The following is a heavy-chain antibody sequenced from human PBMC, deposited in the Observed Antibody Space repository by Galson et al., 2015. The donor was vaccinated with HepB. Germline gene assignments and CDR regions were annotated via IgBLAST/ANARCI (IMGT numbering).Heavy chain of an antibody. CDR3: ARDYPSPSMVRGVMFFYYYYGMDV. CDR2: ISYDGSNK. CDR1: GFTFSSYA. Sequence: SLRLSCAASGFTFSSYAMHWVRQAPGKGLEWVAVISYDGSNKYYADSVKGRFTISRDNSKNTLYLQMNSLRAEDTAVYYCARDYPSPSMVRGVMFFYYYYGMDVWGQGTTVTVSS. V-gene: IGHV3-30*04. J-gene: IGHJ6*02. D-gene: IGHD3-10*01.